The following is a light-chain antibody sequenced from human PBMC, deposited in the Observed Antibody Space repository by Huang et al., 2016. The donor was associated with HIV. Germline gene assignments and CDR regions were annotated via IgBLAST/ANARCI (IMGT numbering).Light chain of an antibody. CDR2: GAS. Sequence: EIVMTQSPATLSVSPGERATLSCRASQSVSSNLAWYQQKPGQAPKLLIDGASTRATGIPARFSVSGSWTEFTLTISSLQSEDFAVYYCQQYNNWPRTFGQGTKVEIK. V-gene: IGKV3-15*01. J-gene: IGKJ1*01. CDR1: QSVSSN. CDR3: QQYNNWPRT.